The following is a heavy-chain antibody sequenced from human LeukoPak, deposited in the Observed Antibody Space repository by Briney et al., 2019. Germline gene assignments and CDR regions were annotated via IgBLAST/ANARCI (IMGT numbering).Heavy chain of an antibody. CDR1: GFTVSSNY. Sequence: GGSLRLSCAASGFTVSSNYMSWVRQAPGKGLEWVSVIYSGGSTYYADSVKGRLTISRDNSKNTLYLQMNSLRAEDTAVYYCARGFLGVVTYDYWGQGTLVTGSS. V-gene: IGHV3-53*01. CDR3: ARGFLGVVTYDY. J-gene: IGHJ4*02. D-gene: IGHD3-3*01. CDR2: IYSGGST.